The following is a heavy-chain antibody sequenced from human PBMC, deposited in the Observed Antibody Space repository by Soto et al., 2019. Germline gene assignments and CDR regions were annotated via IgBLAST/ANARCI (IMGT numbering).Heavy chain of an antibody. V-gene: IGHV5-51*01. CDR3: ARQYCTNGVCYSGFDF. Sequence: PGESLKISCEGSGYSFNNYWIGWVRQMPGKGLEWMAMIYPADSNTRYSPSFQGQVTISADNSISTAYLQWSSLRASDTALYYCARQYCTNGVCYSGFDFWGQGTLVTVSS. D-gene: IGHD2-8*01. CDR2: IYPADSNT. CDR1: GYSFNNYW. J-gene: IGHJ4*02.